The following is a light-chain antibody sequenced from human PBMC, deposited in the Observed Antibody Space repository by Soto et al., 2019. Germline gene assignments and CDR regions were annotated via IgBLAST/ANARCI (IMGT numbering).Light chain of an antibody. J-gene: IGKJ4*01. Sequence: EIVMTQSPATLSVSPGERATLSCRASQSVSSNLAWYQQKPGQAPRLLIYHACTRATGIPARFSGSGSGTEFTLTISSLQSEDFAVYYCQQYNKWPLTFGGGTKMEIK. CDR1: QSVSSN. CDR3: QQYNKWPLT. V-gene: IGKV3-15*01. CDR2: HAC.